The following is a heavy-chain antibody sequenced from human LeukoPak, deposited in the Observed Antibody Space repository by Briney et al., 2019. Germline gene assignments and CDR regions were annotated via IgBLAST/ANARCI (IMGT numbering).Heavy chain of an antibody. D-gene: IGHD2-8*01. CDR1: GYSFTNYW. CDR3: ARHLYDVSSYPDY. J-gene: IGHJ4*02. CDR2: IYPDDSDT. V-gene: IGHV5-51*01. Sequence: GESLKISCKASGYSFTNYWIGWVRQMPGEGLEWMGVIYPDDSDTKYSPSFKGQVIISADKSISTAYLQWSSLKASDAAIYYCARHLYDVSSYPDYWGQGTLVTVSS.